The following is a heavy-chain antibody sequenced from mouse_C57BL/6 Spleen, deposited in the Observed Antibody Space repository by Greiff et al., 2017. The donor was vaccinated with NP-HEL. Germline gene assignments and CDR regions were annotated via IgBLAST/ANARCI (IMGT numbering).Heavy chain of an antibody. CDR1: GFTFSDYY. J-gene: IGHJ2*01. Sequence: EVKVVESGGGLVQPGGSLKLSCAASGFTFSDYYMYWVRQTPEKRLEWVAYISNGGGSTYYPDTVKGRFTISRDNAKNTLYLQMSRLKSEDTAMYYCARHRGNFYFDYWGQGTTLTVSA. CDR3: ARHRGNFYFDY. V-gene: IGHV5-12*01. CDR2: ISNGGGST. D-gene: IGHD2-1*01.